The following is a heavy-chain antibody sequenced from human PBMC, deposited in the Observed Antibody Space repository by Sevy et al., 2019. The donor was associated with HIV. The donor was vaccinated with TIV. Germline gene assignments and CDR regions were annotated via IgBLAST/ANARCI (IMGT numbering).Heavy chain of an antibody. CDR1: GGSISSYY. CDR3: ARVRWELRWTGYFDY. CDR2: IYTSGST. Sequence: SETLSLTCTVSGGSISSYYWSWIRQPAGKGLEWIGRIYTSGSTNYNPSLKSRVTMSVDTSKNQFSLKLSSVTAADTAVYYCARVRWELRWTGYFDYWGQGTLVTVSS. D-gene: IGHD1-26*01. J-gene: IGHJ4*02. V-gene: IGHV4-4*07.